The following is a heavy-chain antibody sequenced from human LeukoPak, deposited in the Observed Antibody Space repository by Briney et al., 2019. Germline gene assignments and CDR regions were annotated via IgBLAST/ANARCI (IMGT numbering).Heavy chain of an antibody. CDR3: ARARYCSGGSCYGHYYYYYMDV. V-gene: IGHV4-59*01. Sequence: PSETLSLTCTVSGGSISSYYWSWIRQPPGKGLEWIGYIYYSGSTNYNPSLKSRVTISVDTSKNQFSLKLSSVTAADTAVYYCARARYCSGGSCYGHYYYYYMDVWGKGTTVTVSS. CDR2: IYYSGST. J-gene: IGHJ6*03. D-gene: IGHD2-15*01. CDR1: GGSISSYY.